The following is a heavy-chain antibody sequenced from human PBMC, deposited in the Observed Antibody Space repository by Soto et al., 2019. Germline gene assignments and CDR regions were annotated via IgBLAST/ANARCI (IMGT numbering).Heavy chain of an antibody. J-gene: IGHJ3*02. CDR2: ISYDGSNK. Sequence: GGSLRLSCAASGFTFSSYGMHWVRQAPGKWLEWVAVISYDGSNKYYADSVKGRFTISRDNSKNTLYLQMNSLRAEDTAVYYCAKEDSYSYGYIPFVVVTAIAALDIWGQGXMVTV. CDR1: GFTFSSYG. V-gene: IGHV3-30*18. CDR3: AKEDSYSYGYIPFVVVTAIAALDI. D-gene: IGHD2-21*02.